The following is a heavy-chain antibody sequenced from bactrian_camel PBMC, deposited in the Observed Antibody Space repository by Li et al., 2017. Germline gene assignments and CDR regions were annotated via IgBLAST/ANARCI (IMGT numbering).Heavy chain of an antibody. Sequence: VQLVESGGDLVQPGGSLRLSCAAAGFTFSRYYMIWVRQAPGKGLEWVSAIVSGGGTTYYADSVKGRFTISRDNAKNTAHLQMNSLKPEDTAVYYCVSDFSPSSINTIGNWGQGTQVTVS. CDR2: IVSGGGTT. D-gene: IGHD2*01. V-gene: IGHV3S40*01. J-gene: IGHJ6*01. CDR3: VSDFSPSSINTIGN. CDR1: GFTFSRYY.